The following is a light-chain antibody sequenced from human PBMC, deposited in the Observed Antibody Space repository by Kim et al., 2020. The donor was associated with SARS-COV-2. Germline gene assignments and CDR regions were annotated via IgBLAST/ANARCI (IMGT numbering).Light chain of an antibody. CDR3: AAWDDSLNGRV. J-gene: IGLJ3*02. V-gene: IGLV1-44*01. CDR2: SDN. CDR1: SSNIGSNT. Sequence: ELTRPPSASGTPGQRVTISCTGSSSNIGSNTVNWYQQLPGTAPKLLIYSDNQRPSGVPDRFSGSKSGTSASLAISGLQSEDEADYYCAAWDDSLNGRVFGGGTKVTVL.